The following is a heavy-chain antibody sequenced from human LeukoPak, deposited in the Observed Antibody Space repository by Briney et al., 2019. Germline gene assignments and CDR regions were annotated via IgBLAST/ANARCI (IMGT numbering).Heavy chain of an antibody. CDR2: IYSTEST. CDR1: GGSISANY. Sequence: SETLSLTCTVSGGSISANYWIWMRQPAGKGLEYIGRIYSTESTNYNPSLKSRVTLSADTSKNQFSLKLSSVTAADTAVYYCARGRELWLNFDYWGQGTLVTVSS. V-gene: IGHV4-4*07. D-gene: IGHD1-26*01. J-gene: IGHJ4*02. CDR3: ARGRELWLNFDY.